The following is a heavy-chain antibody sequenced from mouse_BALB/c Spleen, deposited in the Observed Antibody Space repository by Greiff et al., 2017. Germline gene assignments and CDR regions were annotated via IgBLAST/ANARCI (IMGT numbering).Heavy chain of an antibody. CDR1: GYTFTSYW. D-gene: IGHD2-14*01. CDR2: INPSNGRT. Sequence: QVQLKQPGAELVKPGASVKLSCKASGYTFTSYWMHWVKQRPGQGLEWIGEINPSNGRTNYNEKFKSKATLTVDKSSSTAYMQLSSLTSEDSAVYYCARKDRYDAYYYAMDYWGQGTSVTVSS. V-gene: IGHV1S81*02. J-gene: IGHJ4*01. CDR3: ARKDRYDAYYYAMDY.